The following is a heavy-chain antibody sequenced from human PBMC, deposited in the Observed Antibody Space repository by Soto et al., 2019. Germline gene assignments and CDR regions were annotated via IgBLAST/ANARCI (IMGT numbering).Heavy chain of an antibody. Sequence: ASVKVSCKASGYTFTGYYMHWVRQAPGQGLEWMGWINPNSGGTNYAQKFQGWVTMTRDTSISTAYMELSRLRSDDTAVYYCARASLSSWSAEYYFDYWGQGTLVTVSS. CDR3: ARASLSSWSAEYYFDY. D-gene: IGHD6-13*01. J-gene: IGHJ4*02. V-gene: IGHV1-2*04. CDR1: GYTFTGYY. CDR2: INPNSGGT.